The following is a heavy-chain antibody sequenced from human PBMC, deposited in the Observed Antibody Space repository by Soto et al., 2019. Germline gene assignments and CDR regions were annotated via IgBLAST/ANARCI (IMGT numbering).Heavy chain of an antibody. D-gene: IGHD3-3*01. Sequence: GSSVKVSCKASGYTFTSYGISWVRQAPGQGLEWMGWISAYNGNTNYAQKLQGRVTMTTDTSTSTAYMELRSLRSDDTAVYYCARAHYAFWSGIFRGLHALDIWG. CDR1: GYTFTSYG. J-gene: IGHJ3*02. CDR2: ISAYNGNT. V-gene: IGHV1-18*04. CDR3: ARAHYAFWSGIFRGLHALDI.